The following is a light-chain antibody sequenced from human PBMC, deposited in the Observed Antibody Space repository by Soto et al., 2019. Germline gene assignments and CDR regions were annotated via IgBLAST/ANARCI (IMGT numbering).Light chain of an antibody. J-gene: IGKJ4*01. CDR1: QSVSSW. CDR3: QQYSRNPLT. Sequence: DIQMTQSPSTLSASVGDRVTITCRASQSVSSWLVWYQQKPGEVPKLLIYKASSLESGVPSRFSGSGSGTEFTLTISSLQPDDFVTYYCQQYSRNPLTFGGGTKVEIK. CDR2: KAS. V-gene: IGKV1-5*03.